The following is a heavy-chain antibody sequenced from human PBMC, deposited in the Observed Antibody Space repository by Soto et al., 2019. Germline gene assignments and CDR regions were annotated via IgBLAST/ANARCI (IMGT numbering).Heavy chain of an antibody. Sequence: EVQLVESGGGLVKPGGSLRLSCTASGFTFSNAWMNWVRQAPGKGLEGRGRIKYKREGGKIDYAAPVKGRSTISRDDSKNTLYREMNTLKTEDIAVYYCTTDGAGQPYYDYNRGTPSGYWGQGILFTVTS. CDR2: IKYKREGGKI. V-gene: IGHV3-15*01. CDR3: TTDGAGQPYYDYNRGTPSGY. CDR1: GFTFSNAW. D-gene: IGHD3-16*01. J-gene: IGHJ4*02.